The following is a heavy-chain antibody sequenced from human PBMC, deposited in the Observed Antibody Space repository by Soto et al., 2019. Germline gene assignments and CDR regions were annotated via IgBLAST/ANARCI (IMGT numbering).Heavy chain of an antibody. D-gene: IGHD3-10*01. CDR3: ARDYFGRGGPYYYYGMDV. CDR2: IYHSGST. Sequence: SETLSLTCTVSGGSVSSGNSYWTWIRQPPGKGLEWIGCIYHSGSTNYNPSLKSRVTISVDTSKNQFSLKLSSVTAADTAVYYCARDYFGRGGPYYYYGMDVWGQGTTVTVSS. V-gene: IGHV4-61*01. J-gene: IGHJ6*02. CDR1: GGSVSSGNSY.